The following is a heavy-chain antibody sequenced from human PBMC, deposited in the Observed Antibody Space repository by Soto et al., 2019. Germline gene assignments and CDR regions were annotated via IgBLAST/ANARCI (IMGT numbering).Heavy chain of an antibody. CDR1: GFSFSSYA. CDR3: AKAFSDFWSWSDP. D-gene: IGHD3-3*01. CDR2: INNDGGTT. J-gene: IGHJ5*02. Sequence: PGGSLRLSCAASGFSFSSYAMTWVRQAAGKGLEWVSLINNDGGTTYYADSVKGRFTISRDNSKNTLYLQMNSLRVEDTALYYCAKAFSDFWSWSDPWGQGTLVTVSS. V-gene: IGHV3-23*01.